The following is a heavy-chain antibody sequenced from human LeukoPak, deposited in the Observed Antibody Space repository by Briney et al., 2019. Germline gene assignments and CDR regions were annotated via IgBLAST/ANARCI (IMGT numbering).Heavy chain of an antibody. Sequence: PGGSLRLSCAASGFTFSNHWMHWVRQAPGKGLVWVSRINSDMSSTNYADSVKGRFTISRDNAKNTLYLQMNSLRAEDTAGYYCARDIAVSGNYFDYWGQGTLVTVST. J-gene: IGHJ4*02. D-gene: IGHD6-19*01. V-gene: IGHV3-74*01. CDR2: INSDMSST. CDR1: GFTFSNHW. CDR3: ARDIAVSGNYFDY.